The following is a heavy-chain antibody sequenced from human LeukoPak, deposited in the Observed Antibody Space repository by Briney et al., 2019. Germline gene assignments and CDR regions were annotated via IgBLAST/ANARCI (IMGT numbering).Heavy chain of an antibody. D-gene: IGHD2-2*01. CDR1: GFTFSSYG. V-gene: IGHV3-30*02. J-gene: IGHJ4*02. CDR3: ANVGADCSSTSCR. Sequence: GGSLRLSCAASGFTFSSYGMHWVRQAPGKGLEWVAFIRYDGSNKYYADSVKGRFTISRDNSENTLYLQMNSLRAEDTAVYYCANVGADCSSTSCRWGQGTLVTVSS. CDR2: IRYDGSNK.